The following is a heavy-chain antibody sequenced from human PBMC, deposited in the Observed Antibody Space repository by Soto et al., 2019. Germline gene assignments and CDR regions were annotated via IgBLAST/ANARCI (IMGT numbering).Heavy chain of an antibody. CDR1: GGSISSGGYY. J-gene: IGHJ4*02. Sequence: SETLSLTCTVSGGSISSGGYYWSWIRQHPGKGLEWIGYIYYSGSTYYNPSLKSRVTISVDTSKNQFSLKLSSVTAADTAVYYCARDRKRSFDCCGQGTLVTRSS. D-gene: IGHD3-3*01. CDR2: IYYSGST. CDR3: ARDRKRSFDC. V-gene: IGHV4-31*03.